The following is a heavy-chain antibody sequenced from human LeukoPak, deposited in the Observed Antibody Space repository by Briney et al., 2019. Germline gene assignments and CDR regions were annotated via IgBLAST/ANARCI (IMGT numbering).Heavy chain of an antibody. J-gene: IGHJ4*02. CDR1: GYTFTSYG. D-gene: IGHD3-22*01. CDR2: ISAYNGNT. V-gene: IGHV1-18*01. CDR3: ARDQSGKYDSSGS. Sequence: ASVKVSCKASGYTFTSYGISWVRQAPGQGLEWMGWISAYNGNTDYAQKLQGRVTMTTDTSTSTAYMELKSLRSDDTAVYYCARDQSGKYDSSGSWGQGTLVTVSS.